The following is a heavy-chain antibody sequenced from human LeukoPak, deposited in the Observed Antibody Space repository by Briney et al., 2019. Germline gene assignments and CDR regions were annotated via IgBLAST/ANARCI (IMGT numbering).Heavy chain of an antibody. Sequence: ASVKVSCKASGYTFTGYYMHWVRQAPGQGLEWMGWINPNSGGTNYAQKFQGRVTMTRDTSISTAYMELSRLRSDDTAVYYCARASISGSFSDFDYWGQGTLVTVSS. V-gene: IGHV1-2*02. CDR3: ARASISGSFSDFDY. J-gene: IGHJ4*02. D-gene: IGHD1-26*01. CDR1: GYTFTGYY. CDR2: INPNSGGT.